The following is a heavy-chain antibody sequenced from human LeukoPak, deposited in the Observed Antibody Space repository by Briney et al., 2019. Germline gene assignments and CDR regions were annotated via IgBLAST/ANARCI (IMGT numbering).Heavy chain of an antibody. CDR3: ARRYCSSTSCYEFDY. D-gene: IGHD2-2*01. Sequence: PGGSLRLSCAASGFTVSSNYMSWVRQVPGKGLEWVSVIYSGGSTYYADSVKGRFTISRDNSKNTLYLQMNSLRAEDTAVYYCARRYCSSTSCYEFDYWGQGTLVTVSS. V-gene: IGHV3-53*01. J-gene: IGHJ4*02. CDR2: IYSGGST. CDR1: GFTVSSNY.